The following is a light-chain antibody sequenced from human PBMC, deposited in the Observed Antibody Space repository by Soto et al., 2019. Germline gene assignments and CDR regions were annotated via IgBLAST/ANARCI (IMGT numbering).Light chain of an antibody. V-gene: IGLV2-8*01. J-gene: IGLJ1*01. CDR1: SSDVGGYDY. CDR3: FSYAGDSIYV. Sequence: QSALTQPPSASGSPGQSVTISCTGTSSDVGGYDYVSWYQQRPGKAPKLLIHEVTKRPSGVPDRFSGSKSGNTASLTVSGLQAEDEADYYCFSYAGDSIYVFGTGTQLTVL. CDR2: EVT.